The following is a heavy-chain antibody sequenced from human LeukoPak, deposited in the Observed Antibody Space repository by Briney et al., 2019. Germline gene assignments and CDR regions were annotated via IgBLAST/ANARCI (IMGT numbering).Heavy chain of an antibody. V-gene: IGHV3-48*01. CDR2: ISSSSSTI. Sequence: GRSLRLSCAASGFTFSSYGMHWVRQAPGKGLEWVSYISSSSSTIYYADSVKGRFTISRDNAKNSLYLQMNSLRAEDTAVYYCARDKYYCGSGSYFVDYWGQGTLVTVSS. CDR3: ARDKYYCGSGSYFVDY. D-gene: IGHD3-10*01. J-gene: IGHJ4*02. CDR1: GFTFSSYG.